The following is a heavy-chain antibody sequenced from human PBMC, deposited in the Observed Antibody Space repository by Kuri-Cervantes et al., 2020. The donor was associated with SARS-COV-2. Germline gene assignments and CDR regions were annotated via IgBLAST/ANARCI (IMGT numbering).Heavy chain of an antibody. J-gene: IGHJ5*02. Sequence: SVKVSCKASGGTLSSHIMNWVRQAPGQGLEWMGGIIPILGMTNYAQRFQGRVTITRDMSTSTAYMELSSLRSEDTAVYYCAAEYSGSYYGWFDPWGQGTLVTVSS. CDR3: AAEYSGSYYGWFDP. D-gene: IGHD1-26*01. V-gene: IGHV1-69*10. CDR2: IIPILGMT. CDR1: GGTLSSHI.